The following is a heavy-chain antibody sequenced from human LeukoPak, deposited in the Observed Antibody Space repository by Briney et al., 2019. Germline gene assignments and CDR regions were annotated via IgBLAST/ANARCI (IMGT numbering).Heavy chain of an antibody. CDR3: AKDYDVLTGAVDS. CDR2: INWDATSA. D-gene: IGHD3-9*01. Sequence: GGSLRLSCAASGFTFDEHAMHWVRQPPGKPLEWVSLINWDATSAYYADPVKGRSTISRDNHKNSLSLQMNSLRPEDTALYYCAKDYDVLTGAVDSWGHGTLVTVSS. CDR1: GFTFDEHA. V-gene: IGHV3-43D*03. J-gene: IGHJ5*01.